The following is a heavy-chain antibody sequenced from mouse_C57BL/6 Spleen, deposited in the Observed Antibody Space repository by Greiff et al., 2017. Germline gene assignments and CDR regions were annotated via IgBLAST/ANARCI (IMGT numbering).Heavy chain of an antibody. V-gene: IGHV5-17*01. D-gene: IGHD2-4*01. CDR2: ISSGSSTI. CDR3: ARGASGYDYDGWFAY. J-gene: IGHJ3*01. CDR1: GFTFSDYG. Sequence: EVQLVESGGGLVKPGGSLKLSCAASGFTFSDYGMHWVRQAPEKGLEWVAYISSGSSTIYYADTVKGRFTISRDNAKNTLFLQMTSLRSEDTAMYYCARGASGYDYDGWFAYWGQGTLVTVSA.